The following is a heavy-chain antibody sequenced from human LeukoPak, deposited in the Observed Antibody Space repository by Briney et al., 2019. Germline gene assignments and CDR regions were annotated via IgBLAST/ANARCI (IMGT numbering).Heavy chain of an antibody. CDR3: AKVPGYSSGLVDY. Sequence: PGRSLRLSCAASGFTFSSYGMHWVRQAPGKGLEWVAVISYDGSNKYYADSVKGRFTISRDNSKNTLYLQMNSLRAEDTAVYYCAKVPGYSSGLVDYWGQGTLVTVSS. V-gene: IGHV3-30*18. CDR1: GFTFSSYG. D-gene: IGHD6-19*01. CDR2: ISYDGSNK. J-gene: IGHJ4*02.